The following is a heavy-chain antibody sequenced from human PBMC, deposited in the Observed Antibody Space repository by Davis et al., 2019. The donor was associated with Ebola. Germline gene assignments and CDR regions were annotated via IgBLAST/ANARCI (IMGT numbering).Heavy chain of an antibody. CDR3: ARELRYCSGGSCYLTYYYYGMDV. CDR1: GFTFSDYY. D-gene: IGHD2-15*01. CDR2: ISSSSYT. V-gene: IGHV3-11*06. J-gene: IGHJ6*02. Sequence: GESLKISCAASGFTFSDYYMSWIRQAPGKGLEWVSYISSSSYTNYADSVKGRFTISRDNAKNSLYLQMNSLRAEDTAVYYCARELRYCSGGSCYLTYYYYGMDVWGQGTTVTVSS.